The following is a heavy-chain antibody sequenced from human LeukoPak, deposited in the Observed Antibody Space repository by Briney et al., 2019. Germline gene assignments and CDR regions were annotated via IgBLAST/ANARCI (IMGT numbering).Heavy chain of an antibody. CDR3: AREVHYDFWSGTGGMDV. CDR2: ISAYNGNT. D-gene: IGHD3-3*01. CDR1: GGTFSSYA. J-gene: IGHJ6*02. V-gene: IGHV1-18*01. Sequence: ASVKVTCKASGGTFSSYAISWVRQAPGQGLEWMGWISAYNGNTNYAQKLQGRVTMTTDTSTSTAYMELRSLRSDDTAVYYCAREVHYDFWSGTGGMDVWGQGTTVTVSS.